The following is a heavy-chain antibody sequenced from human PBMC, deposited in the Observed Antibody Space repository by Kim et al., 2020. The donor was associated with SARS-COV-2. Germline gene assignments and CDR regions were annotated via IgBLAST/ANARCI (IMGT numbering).Heavy chain of an antibody. CDR2: ISYDGSNK. V-gene: IGHV3-30*04. CDR3: ARGDSSGYYYPPFDY. Sequence: GGSLRLSCADSGFTFSSYAMHWVRQAPGKGLEWVAVISYDGSNKYYGDPVKGRFTISRDNSKNTLYLQMDSLRTEDTAVYSCARGDSSGYYYPPFDYWGQGTRVTVSS. CDR1: GFTFSSYA. D-gene: IGHD3-22*01. J-gene: IGHJ4*02.